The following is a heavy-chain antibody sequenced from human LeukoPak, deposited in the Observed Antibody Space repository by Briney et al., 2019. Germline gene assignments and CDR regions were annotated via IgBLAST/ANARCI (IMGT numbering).Heavy chain of an antibody. D-gene: IGHD3-10*01. J-gene: IGHJ5*02. CDR1: GGSISSSNW. Sequence: SETLSLTCAVSGGSISSSNWWSWVRQPPGKGLEWIGEIYHSGSTNCNPSLKSRVTISVDKSKNQFSLKLSSVTAADTAVYYCASGGNYYGSGSLYNWFDPWGQGTLVTVSS. CDR2: IYHSGST. V-gene: IGHV4-4*02. CDR3: ASGGNYYGSGSLYNWFDP.